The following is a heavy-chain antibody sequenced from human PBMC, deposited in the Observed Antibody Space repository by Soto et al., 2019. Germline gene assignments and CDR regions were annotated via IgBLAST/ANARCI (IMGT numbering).Heavy chain of an antibody. D-gene: IGHD2-15*01. CDR2: MNPNSGNT. CDR1: GYTFTSYD. Sequence: ASVKVSCKASGYTFTSYDINWVRQATGQGLEWMGWMNPNSGNTGYAQKFQGRVTMTRNTSISTAYMELSSLRSEDTAVYYCARGFENCSGGSCYLGYHYYYMDGWGKGTTVTVSS. V-gene: IGHV1-8*01. CDR3: ARGFENCSGGSCYLGYHYYYMDG. J-gene: IGHJ6*03.